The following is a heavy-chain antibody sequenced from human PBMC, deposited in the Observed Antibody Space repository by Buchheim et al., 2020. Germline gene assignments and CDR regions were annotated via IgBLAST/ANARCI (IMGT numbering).Heavy chain of an antibody. Sequence: QVQLVQSGAEVKKPGASVKVSCKASGYTFTSYDINWVRQATGQGLEWMGWMNPNSGNTGYAQKFQGRVTMTRNTSIITAYMELGSLRSEVTAVYYCARVPSPHSSGWYGFPTRDYWGQGTL. D-gene: IGHD6-19*01. V-gene: IGHV1-8*01. CDR2: MNPNSGNT. CDR3: ARVPSPHSSGWYGFPTRDY. J-gene: IGHJ4*02. CDR1: GYTFTSYD.